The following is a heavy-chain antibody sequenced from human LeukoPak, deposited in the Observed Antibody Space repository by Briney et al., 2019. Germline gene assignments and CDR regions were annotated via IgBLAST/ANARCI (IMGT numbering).Heavy chain of an antibody. V-gene: IGHV1-69*13. D-gene: IGHD4-23*01. Sequence: SVKVSCKASGGTFSSYDISWVRQAPGQGPEWMRGITPIFGTANYAQKFQGRVTITAVESMSTAYMQLSSLRSEDTAVYYCARGWLAETTVVTPYNYWGQGTLVTVSS. CDR1: GGTFSSYD. CDR3: ARGWLAETTVVTPYNY. J-gene: IGHJ4*02. CDR2: ITPIFGTA.